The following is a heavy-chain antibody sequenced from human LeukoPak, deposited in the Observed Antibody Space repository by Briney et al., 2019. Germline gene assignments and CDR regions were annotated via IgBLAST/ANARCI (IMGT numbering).Heavy chain of an antibody. CDR1: GGSISSYY. CDR3: ARVGGGNYYYYGMDV. J-gene: IGHJ6*02. V-gene: IGHV4-59*01. Sequence: SETLSLTCTVSGGSISSYYWSWIRQPPGKGLEWIGYIYYSGSTNYNPSLKSRVTISVDTSKNQFSLHLSSVTAADTAVYYCARVGGGNYYYYGMDVWGQGTTVTVSS. D-gene: IGHD4-23*01. CDR2: IYYSGST.